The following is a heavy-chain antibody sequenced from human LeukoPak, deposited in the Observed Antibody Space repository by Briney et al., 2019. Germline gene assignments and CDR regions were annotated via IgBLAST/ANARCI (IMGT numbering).Heavy chain of an antibody. Sequence: SETLSLTCTVSGDSISSTNYYWGWIRQPPGKGLEWIGSFYYTGITFYNPSLKSRVTISVDTSKNQFSLRLRSVTAKDTALYFCASSQYPIAAADNWFDPWGQGTLVTVSS. D-gene: IGHD6-13*01. CDR1: GDSISSTNYY. V-gene: IGHV4-39*01. CDR3: ASSQYPIAAADNWFDP. J-gene: IGHJ5*02. CDR2: FYYTGIT.